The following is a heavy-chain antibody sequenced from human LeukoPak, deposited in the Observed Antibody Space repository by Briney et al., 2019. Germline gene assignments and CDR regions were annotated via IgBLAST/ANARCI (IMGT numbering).Heavy chain of an antibody. CDR1: GFTFDDYA. CDR2: ISWNSGSI. Sequence: GRSLRLSCAASGFTFDDYAMHWVRQAPGKGLEWVSGISWNSGSIGYADSVKGRFTISRDNAKNSLYLQMNSLRAEDTALYYCATSRADSDEPDGYWGQGTLVTVSS. D-gene: IGHD1-14*01. CDR3: ATSRADSDEPDGY. V-gene: IGHV3-9*01. J-gene: IGHJ4*02.